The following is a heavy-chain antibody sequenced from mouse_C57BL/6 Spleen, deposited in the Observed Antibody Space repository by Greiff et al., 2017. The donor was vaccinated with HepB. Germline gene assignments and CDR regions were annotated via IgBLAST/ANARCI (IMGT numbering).Heavy chain of an antibody. D-gene: IGHD1-1*01. CDR3: ARGQTVRAMDY. J-gene: IGHJ4*01. CDR2: ISDGGSYT. CDR1: GFTFSSYA. Sequence: EVQLQESGGGLVKPGGSLKLSCAASGFTFSSYAMSWVRQTPEKRLEWVATISDGGSYTYYPDNVKGRFTISRDNAKNNLYLQMSHLKSEDTAMYYCARGQTVRAMDYWGQGTSVTVSS. V-gene: IGHV5-4*01.